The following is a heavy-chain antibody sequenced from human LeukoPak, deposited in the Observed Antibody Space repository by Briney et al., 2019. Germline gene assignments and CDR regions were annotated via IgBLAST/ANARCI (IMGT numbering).Heavy chain of an antibody. J-gene: IGHJ4*02. V-gene: IGHV3-30*02. D-gene: IGHD6-19*01. CDR2: IRYDGSNK. CDR3: AKEEIAVAGNRPRFDY. Sequence: GGSLRLSCAASGFTFSSYGMHWVRQAPGKGLEWVAFIRYDGSNKYYADSVKGRFTISRDNSKNTLYLRMSSLRAEDTAVYYCAKEEIAVAGNRPRFDYWGQGTLVTVSS. CDR1: GFTFSSYG.